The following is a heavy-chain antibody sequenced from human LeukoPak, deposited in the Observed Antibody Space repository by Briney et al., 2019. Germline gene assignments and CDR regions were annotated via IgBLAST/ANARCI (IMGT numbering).Heavy chain of an antibody. V-gene: IGHV1-69*05. CDR3: ASGMVRGDLGYLDY. J-gene: IGHJ4*02. CDR2: IIPIFGTA. Sequence: GASVTVSFKASGGTLIRYAISWVRQAPGQGLEWMGGIIPIFGTANYAQKFQGRVTITTDESTSTAYMELSSLRSEDTAVYYCASGMVRGDLGYLDYWGQGTLVTVSS. CDR1: GGTLIRYA. D-gene: IGHD3-10*01.